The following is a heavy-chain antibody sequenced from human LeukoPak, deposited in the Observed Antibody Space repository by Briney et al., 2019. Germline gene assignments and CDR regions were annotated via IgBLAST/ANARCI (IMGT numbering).Heavy chain of an antibody. V-gene: IGHV3-30*04. J-gene: IGHJ6*02. CDR2: ISYDGSNK. CDR3: ARAISWELRYYYGMDV. CDR1: GFTFSSYA. D-gene: IGHD1-26*01. Sequence: GGSLRLSCAASGFTFSSYAMHWVRQAPGKGLEWVAVISYDGSNKYYADSVKDRFTISRDNSKNTLYLQMNSLRAEDTAVYYCARAISWELRYYYGMDVWGQGTTVTVSS.